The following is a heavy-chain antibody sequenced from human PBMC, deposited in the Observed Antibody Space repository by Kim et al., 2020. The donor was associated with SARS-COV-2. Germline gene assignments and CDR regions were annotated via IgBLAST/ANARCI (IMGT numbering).Heavy chain of an antibody. CDR2: IYTGGNT. CDR1: GFNVRNKY. D-gene: IGHD6-6*01. Sequence: GGSLRLSCAASGFNVRNKYMTWVRQAPGKGLEWVSVIYTGGNTYYAESVKGRFTLSRHNSKNTLFLQMNSLRSEDTAVYYCARAPVAARLYHLAVWGKGT. J-gene: IGHJ6*03. CDR3: ARAPVAARLYHLAV. V-gene: IGHV3-53*04.